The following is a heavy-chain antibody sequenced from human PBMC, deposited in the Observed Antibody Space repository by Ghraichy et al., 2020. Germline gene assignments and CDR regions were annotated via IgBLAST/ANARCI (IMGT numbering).Heavy chain of an antibody. D-gene: IGHD3-3*01. J-gene: IGHJ4*02. V-gene: IGHV4-34*01. CDR3: ARGVGITIFGVVIIATGDTFDY. CDR2: INHSGST. CDR1: GGSFSGYY. Sequence: ESLNISCAVYGGSFSGYYWSWIRQPPGKGLEWIGEINHSGSTNYNPSLKSRVTISVDTSKNQFSLKLSSVTAADTAVYYCARGVGITIFGVVIIATGDTFDYWGQGTLVTVSS.